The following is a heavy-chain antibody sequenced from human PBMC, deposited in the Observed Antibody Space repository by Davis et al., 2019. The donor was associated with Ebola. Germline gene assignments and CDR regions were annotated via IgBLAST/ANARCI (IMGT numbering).Heavy chain of an antibody. J-gene: IGHJ4*02. V-gene: IGHV1-3*01. CDR1: GYTFTSYA. D-gene: IGHD3-3*01. Sequence: AASVKVSCKASGYTFTSYAMHWVRQAPGQRLEWMGWINAGNGNTKYSQKFQGRVTITRDTSASTAYMELSSLRSEDTAVYYCARSTWEWLLSFVYWGQGTLVTVSS. CDR2: INAGNGNT. CDR3: ARSTWEWLLSFVY.